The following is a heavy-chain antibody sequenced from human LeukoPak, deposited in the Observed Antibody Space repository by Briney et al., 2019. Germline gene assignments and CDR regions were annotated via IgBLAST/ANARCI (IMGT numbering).Heavy chain of an antibody. CDR2: ISWNSGSI. CDR1: GFTFDDYA. CDR3: AKGPTYYYDSSGRLGAFDI. D-gene: IGHD3-22*01. V-gene: IGHV3-9*01. J-gene: IGHJ3*02. Sequence: GGSLRLSCAASGFTFDDYAMHWVRQAPGKGLEWVSGISWNSGSIGYADSVKGRFTISRDNAKNSLYLQMNSLRAEDTALYYCAKGPTYYYDSSGRLGAFDIWGQGTMVTVSS.